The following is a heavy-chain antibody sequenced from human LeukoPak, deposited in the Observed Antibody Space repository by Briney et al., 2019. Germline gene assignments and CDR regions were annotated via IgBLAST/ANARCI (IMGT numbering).Heavy chain of an antibody. D-gene: IGHD3-10*01. J-gene: IGHJ5*02. CDR1: GGSISSGGYY. CDR3: ARAEPSITMARGVIWFDP. Sequence: PSETLSLTCTVSGGSISSGGYYWSWIRQHPGKGLEWIGYIYYSGSTYYNPSLKSRVTISVDTSKNQFSLKLSSVTAADTAVYYCARAEPSITMARGVIWFDPWGQGTLVTVSS. CDR2: IYYSGST. V-gene: IGHV4-31*03.